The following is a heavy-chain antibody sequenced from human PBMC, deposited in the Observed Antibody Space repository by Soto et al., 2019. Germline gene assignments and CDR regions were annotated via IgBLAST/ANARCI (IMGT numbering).Heavy chain of an antibody. CDR2: ISSSSTYI. D-gene: IGHD6-13*01. V-gene: IGHV3-21*02. CDR3: AIDKLWFSWYAGNSPGWYFDL. Sequence: EVQLVESGGGLVKPGGSLRLSCGASGFTVSSYSMNWVRQAPGRGLEWVSSISSSSTYIHYADSMKGRFTISRDNAKHSLYLQINSLRVEDTAVYYCAIDKLWFSWYAGNSPGWYFDLWGRGTLVTVSS. CDR1: GFTVSSYS. J-gene: IGHJ2*01.